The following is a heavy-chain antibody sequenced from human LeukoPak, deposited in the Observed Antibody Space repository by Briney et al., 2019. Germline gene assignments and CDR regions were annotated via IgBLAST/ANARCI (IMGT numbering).Heavy chain of an antibody. CDR3: ARGGYYGSGNDFRFDP. CDR1: GGSISSYY. D-gene: IGHD3-10*01. V-gene: IGHV4-59*01. J-gene: IGHJ5*02. CDR2: IYYSGST. Sequence: SETLSLTCTVSGGSISSYYWSWIRQPPGKGLEWIGYIYYSGSTNYTPSLKSRVTISVDTSKNQFSLKLTSVTAADTAVYFCARGGYYGSGNDFRFDPWGQGTLVTVSS.